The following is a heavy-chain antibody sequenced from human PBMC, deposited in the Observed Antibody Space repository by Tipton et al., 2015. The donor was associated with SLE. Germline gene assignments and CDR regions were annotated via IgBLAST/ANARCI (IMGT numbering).Heavy chain of an antibody. V-gene: IGHV4-39*07. J-gene: IGHJ4*02. Sequence: TLSLTCIVSGGSITTRSYYWGWIRQPPGKGLEWIASISYSGATYYNPSLKSRVIISLDTSRNHFSLKLTSVTAADTAVYYCARGGSPFEYWGRGILVTVSS. CDR2: ISYSGAT. CDR1: GGSITTRSYY. CDR3: ARGGSPFEY.